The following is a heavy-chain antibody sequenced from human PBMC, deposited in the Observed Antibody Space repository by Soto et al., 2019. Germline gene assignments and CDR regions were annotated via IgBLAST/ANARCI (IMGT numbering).Heavy chain of an antibody. V-gene: IGHV1-18*04. CDR3: ARDPHIAAAGNGRQLDY. Sequence: QVQLVQSGAEVKKPGASVKVSCKASGYTFTSYGISWVRQAPGQGLEWMGWISAYNGNTNYAQKLQGRVTMTTDTSASTADMELRSLRSDDTAVYYCARDPHIAAAGNGRQLDYWGQGTLVTVSS. D-gene: IGHD6-13*01. CDR1: GYTFTSYG. CDR2: ISAYNGNT. J-gene: IGHJ4*02.